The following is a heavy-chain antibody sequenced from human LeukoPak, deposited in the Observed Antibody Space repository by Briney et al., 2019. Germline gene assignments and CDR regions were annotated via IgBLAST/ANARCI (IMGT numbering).Heavy chain of an antibody. CDR2: ISSSSSYI. CDR1: GFTFSSYS. D-gene: IGHD6-19*01. Sequence: PGGSLRLSWAASGFTFSSYSMNWVRQAPGKGLEWVSSISSSSSYIYYADSVKGRFTISRDNAKNSLYLQMNSLRAEDTAVYYCARGGRRYSSGWYGGRFDYWGQGTLVTVSS. CDR3: ARGGRRYSSGWYGGRFDY. J-gene: IGHJ4*02. V-gene: IGHV3-21*01.